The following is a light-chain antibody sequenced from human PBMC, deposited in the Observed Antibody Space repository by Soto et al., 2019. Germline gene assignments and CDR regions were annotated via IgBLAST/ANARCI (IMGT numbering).Light chain of an antibody. CDR1: QGISSA. CDR3: KQFNNYPHA. CDR2: DAS. Sequence: AIQLTQSPSSLSASVGDRVTITCRASQGISSALAWYQQKPGKPPKLLIYDASNLESGVPSRFSGSGSGTDFTLTISSLQPEDFATYYCKQFNNYPHAFGQGTKLEVK. J-gene: IGKJ2*01. V-gene: IGKV1D-13*01.